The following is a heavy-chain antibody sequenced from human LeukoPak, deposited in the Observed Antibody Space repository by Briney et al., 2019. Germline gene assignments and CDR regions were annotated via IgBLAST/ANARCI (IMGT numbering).Heavy chain of an antibody. CDR1: GFTFSKYW. V-gene: IGHV3-7*01. D-gene: IGHD6-6*01. J-gene: IGHJ4*02. Sequence: PGGSLRLSCAASGFTFSKYWMSWVRQAPGEGLEGVANIKEDGGKIYYVASVKGRFTISRDNAKNSVYLQMNSLRTQDTAVYFCARIGYSSSSFDYWGQGSLVTVSS. CDR3: ARIGYSSSSFDY. CDR2: IKEDGGKI.